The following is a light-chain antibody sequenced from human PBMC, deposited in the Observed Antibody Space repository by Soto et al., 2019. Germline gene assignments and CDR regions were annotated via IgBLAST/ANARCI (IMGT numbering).Light chain of an antibody. J-gene: IGLJ2*01. Sequence: QSVLTQPPSASGTPGQRVTIACSGSSSNIGRNTVNWYQQLPGTAPKLLIYSNNQRPSGVPDRFSGSKSGTSGSLAISGLQYEDEADYYCAGWDDSLNGPVFGGGTKVTVL. V-gene: IGLV1-44*01. CDR1: SSNIGRNT. CDR2: SNN. CDR3: AGWDDSLNGPV.